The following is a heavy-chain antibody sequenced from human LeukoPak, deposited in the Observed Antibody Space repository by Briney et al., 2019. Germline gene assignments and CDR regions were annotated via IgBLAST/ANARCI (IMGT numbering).Heavy chain of an antibody. D-gene: IGHD3-16*01. CDR3: AKNGGYVASYYGMDV. Sequence: GGSLRLSCAASGFTFSSYAMHWVRQAPGKGLEWVAVISYDGSNKYYADSVKGRFTISRDNSKNTLYLQMNSLRAEDTAVYYCAKNGGYVASYYGMDVWGQGTTVTVSS. CDR2: ISYDGSNK. V-gene: IGHV3-30-3*02. CDR1: GFTFSSYA. J-gene: IGHJ6*02.